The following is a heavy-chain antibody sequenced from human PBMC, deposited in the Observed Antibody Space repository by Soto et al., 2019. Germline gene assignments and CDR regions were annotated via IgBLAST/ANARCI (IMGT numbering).Heavy chain of an antibody. D-gene: IGHD3-9*01. J-gene: IGHJ4*02. Sequence: SETLSLTCAVYGGSFSGYYWSWIRQPPGKGLEWIGEINHSGSTNYNPSLKSRVTISVDTSKNQFSLKLSSVTAADTAVYYCARGQRTAGIRYFDWLFRYWGQGTLVTVSS. CDR3: ARGQRTAGIRYFDWLFRY. CDR1: GGSFSGYY. V-gene: IGHV4-34*01. CDR2: INHSGST.